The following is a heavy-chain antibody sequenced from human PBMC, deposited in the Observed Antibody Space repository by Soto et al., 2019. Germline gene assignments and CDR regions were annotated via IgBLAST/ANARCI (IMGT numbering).Heavy chain of an antibody. CDR2: ISGSGGST. D-gene: IGHD2-2*01. CDR1: GFTFSSYA. V-gene: IGHV3-23*01. CDR3: AKHGGIVVVPAAMDNWFDP. Sequence: EVQLLESGGGLVQPGGSLRLSCAASGFTFSSYAMSWVRQAPGKGLEWVSAISGSGGSTYYADSVKGRFTISRDNSKNTLYLQMNSLRGEDTAVYYCAKHGGIVVVPAAMDNWFDPWGQGTLVTVSS. J-gene: IGHJ5*02.